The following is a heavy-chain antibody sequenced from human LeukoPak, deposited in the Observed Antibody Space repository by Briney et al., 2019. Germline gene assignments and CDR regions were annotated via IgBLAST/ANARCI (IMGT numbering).Heavy chain of an antibody. V-gene: IGHV3-23*01. CDR2: ISGSGGGT. CDR1: GFTFSSHV. D-gene: IGHD3-10*01. Sequence: GGSLRLSCAASGFTFSSHVMGWVRQAPGKGLEWVSTISGSGGGTYYADSVKGRFTISRDNAKNSLYLQMNSLRAEDTAVYYCARGALWGKYNFDDCGQGTLVTVSS. CDR3: ARGALWGKYNFDD. J-gene: IGHJ4*02.